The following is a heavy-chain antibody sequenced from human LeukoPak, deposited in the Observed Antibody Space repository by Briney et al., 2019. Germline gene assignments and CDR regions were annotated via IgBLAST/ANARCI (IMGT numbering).Heavy chain of an antibody. Sequence: SETLSLTCTVSGGSISSSSHYWGWMRQPPGKELEWIGSVYYSGEAHYNPSLKSRVTVSVDRSNNQFSLKLTSVTAADTAVYFRARSRDYYDNRGHFMIWAMDVWGKGTTVIVSA. D-gene: IGHD3-22*01. CDR1: GGSISSSSHY. J-gene: IGHJ6*04. CDR2: VYYSGEA. CDR3: ARSRDYYDNRGHFMIWAMDV. V-gene: IGHV4-39*01.